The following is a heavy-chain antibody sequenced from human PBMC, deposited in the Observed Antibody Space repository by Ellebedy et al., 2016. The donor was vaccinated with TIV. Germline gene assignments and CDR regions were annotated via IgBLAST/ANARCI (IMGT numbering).Heavy chain of an antibody. CDR3: ARGEYYYDSSGYYYVPAFDY. CDR1: GYTFTSYY. V-gene: IGHV1-46*01. D-gene: IGHD3-22*01. CDR2: INPSGGST. J-gene: IGHJ4*02. Sequence: ASVKVSXKASGYTFTSYYMHWVRQAPGQGLEWMGIINPSGGSTSYAQKFQGRVTMTRDTSTSTVYMELSSLRSEDTAVYYCARGEYYYDSSGYYYVPAFDYWGQGTLVTVSS.